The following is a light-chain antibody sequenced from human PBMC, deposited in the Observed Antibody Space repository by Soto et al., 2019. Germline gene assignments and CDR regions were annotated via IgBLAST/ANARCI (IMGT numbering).Light chain of an antibody. J-gene: IGKJ2*01. Sequence: IQMTQSPSSLSASVGDRVTITCRASQRITTYLNWYQQKPGKAPKLLISTASTLQRGVPSRFSGSGSGTDFTLTITTLQPDDFATYFCQQSYSTPYTFGQGTKLEIK. CDR2: TAS. CDR3: QQSYSTPYT. V-gene: IGKV1-39*01. CDR1: QRITTY.